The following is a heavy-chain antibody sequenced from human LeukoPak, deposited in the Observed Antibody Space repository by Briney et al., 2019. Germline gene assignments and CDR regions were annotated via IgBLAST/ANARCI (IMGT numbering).Heavy chain of an antibody. V-gene: IGHV3-21*01. J-gene: IGHJ4*02. CDR3: ASTGYSSGWPDD. Sequence: GGSLRLSCAASGFTFSSYSMNWVRQAPGKGLEWVSSISSSSSYIYYADSVKGRFTISRDNAKNSLYLQMNSLRAEDTAVYYCASTGYSSGWPDDWGQGALVTVSS. CDR1: GFTFSSYS. D-gene: IGHD6-19*01. CDR2: ISSSSSYI.